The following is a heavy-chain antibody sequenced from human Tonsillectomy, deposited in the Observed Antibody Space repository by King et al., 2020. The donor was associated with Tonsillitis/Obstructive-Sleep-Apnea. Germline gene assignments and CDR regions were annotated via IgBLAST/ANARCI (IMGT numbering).Heavy chain of an antibody. J-gene: IGHJ4*02. D-gene: IGHD1-7*01. CDR2: INPNSGXT. V-gene: IGHV1-2*02. CDR3: AREGITGTTSLDY. CDR1: GYTFTGYY. Sequence: EQLVQSGAEVKKTGASVKVSCKASGYTFTGYYMHWVRXAPGQGLEWMGWINPNSGXTNYAQKFQGRVTMTRDTSISTAYMELSRLRSDDTAVYYCAREGITGTTSLDYWGQGTLVTVSS.